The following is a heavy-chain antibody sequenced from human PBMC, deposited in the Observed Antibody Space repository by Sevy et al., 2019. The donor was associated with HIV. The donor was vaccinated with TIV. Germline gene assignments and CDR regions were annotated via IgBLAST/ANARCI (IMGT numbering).Heavy chain of an antibody. Sequence: GGSLRLSCAASGFTFSSYSMNWVRQAPGKGLEWVSSISSSSSYIYYADSVKVRFTISRANAKNSLYLQMNSLRAEDTAVYYCARDRCSSTSCYSDYYYYYGMDVWGQGTTVTVSS. CDR3: ARDRCSSTSCYSDYYYYYGMDV. V-gene: IGHV3-21*01. D-gene: IGHD2-2*01. CDR2: ISSSSSYI. CDR1: GFTFSSYS. J-gene: IGHJ6*02.